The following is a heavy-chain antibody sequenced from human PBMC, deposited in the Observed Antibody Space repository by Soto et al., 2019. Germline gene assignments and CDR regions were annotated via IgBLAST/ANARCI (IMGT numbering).Heavy chain of an antibody. CDR2: IFYSGGA. J-gene: IGHJ5*02. Sequence: ASETLSLTCTVSGGSISGRYWGWVRQPPGKAPEWIGQIFYSGGATYNPSLGGRVTVSVDTSKNQLSLKLTSLTAADTAIYYCARAGGKFDPWGQGILVTVSS. CDR3: ARAGGKFDP. V-gene: IGHV4-59*11. CDR1: GGSISGRY.